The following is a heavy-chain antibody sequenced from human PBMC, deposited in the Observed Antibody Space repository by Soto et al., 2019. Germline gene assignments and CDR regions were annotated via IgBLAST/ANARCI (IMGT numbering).Heavy chain of an antibody. D-gene: IGHD2-2*01. Sequence: SETLPLTCTVYGGSIIRYYWNRMRQPPGKGLQWIGYTYYSGSTTYNTSLKSRVTISVDSSKNQFSLKLGSVTAADTAVYYCARDRATSSKKYFDYWGPGTLVTVSS. J-gene: IGHJ4*02. CDR1: GGSIIRYY. CDR2: TYYSGST. V-gene: IGHV4-59*01. CDR3: ARDRATSSKKYFDY.